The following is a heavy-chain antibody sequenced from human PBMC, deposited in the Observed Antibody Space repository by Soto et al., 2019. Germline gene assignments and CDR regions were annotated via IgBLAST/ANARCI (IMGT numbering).Heavy chain of an antibody. CDR3: SSLSSGWLVDY. J-gene: IGHJ4*02. V-gene: IGHV1-3*01. Sequence: GASVKVSCKASGYTFTSYAMHLVRQAPVQILELIVWINAGNFNTKYSQKFQGRFTITMYTSAITSYIELIILISEDTAVYYGSSLSSGWLVDYWGQGPLVTVS. CDR2: INAGNFNT. CDR1: GYTFTSYA. D-gene: IGHD6-19*01.